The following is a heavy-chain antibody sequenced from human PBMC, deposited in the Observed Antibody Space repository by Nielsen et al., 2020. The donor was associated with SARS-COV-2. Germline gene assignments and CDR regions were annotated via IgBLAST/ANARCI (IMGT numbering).Heavy chain of an antibody. Sequence: ASVKVSCKASGYTFTSYGISWVRQAPGQGLEWMGWISAYNGNTNYAQKLQGRVTITADKSTSTAYMELSSLRSEDTAVYYCARDHDYWGQGTLVTVSS. J-gene: IGHJ4*02. CDR1: GYTFTSYG. CDR2: ISAYNGNT. CDR3: ARDHDY. V-gene: IGHV1-18*01.